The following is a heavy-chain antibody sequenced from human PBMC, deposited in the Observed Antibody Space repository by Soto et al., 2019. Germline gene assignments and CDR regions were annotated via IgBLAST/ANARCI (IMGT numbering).Heavy chain of an antibody. Sequence: QVQLVQSGAEVKKPGYSVKVSCKASGGTFSSYAISWVRQAPGQGLEWMGGIIPIFGTANYAQKFQGRVTITADESTSTAYMELSSLRSEDTAVYYCARDATGTAPYYYYGMDVWGQGTTVTVSS. CDR2: IIPIFGTA. D-gene: IGHD1-1*01. V-gene: IGHV1-69*12. J-gene: IGHJ6*02. CDR1: GGTFSSYA. CDR3: ARDATGTAPYYYYGMDV.